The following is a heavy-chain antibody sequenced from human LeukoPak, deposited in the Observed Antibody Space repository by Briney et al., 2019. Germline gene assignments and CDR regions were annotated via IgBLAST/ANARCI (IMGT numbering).Heavy chain of an antibody. CDR2: IYYSGST. D-gene: IGHD5-24*01. CDR1: GGSISSSSYY. V-gene: IGHV4-39*01. J-gene: IGHJ4*02. Sequence: SETLSLTCTVSGGSISSSSYYWGWIRQPPGKGLEWIGSIYYSGSTYYNPSLKSRVTISVDTSKNQFSLKLSSVTAADTAVYYCARGQRRRDGYNFDYWGQGTLVTVSS. CDR3: ARGQRRRDGYNFDY.